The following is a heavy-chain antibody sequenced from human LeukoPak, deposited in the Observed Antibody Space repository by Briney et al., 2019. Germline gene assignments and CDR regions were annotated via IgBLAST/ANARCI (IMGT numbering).Heavy chain of an antibody. Sequence: SETLSLTCTVSGGSISSYYWSWIRQPPGKGLEWIGYNSYSGSANYNPSHKSRVTILLDTSKNQFSLKLSSVTAADTAIYSCARRVSGDYGHWFDPWGQGTLVTVSS. CDR2: NSYSGSA. CDR1: GGSISSYY. V-gene: IGHV4-59*01. D-gene: IGHD4-17*01. CDR3: ARRVSGDYGHWFDP. J-gene: IGHJ5*02.